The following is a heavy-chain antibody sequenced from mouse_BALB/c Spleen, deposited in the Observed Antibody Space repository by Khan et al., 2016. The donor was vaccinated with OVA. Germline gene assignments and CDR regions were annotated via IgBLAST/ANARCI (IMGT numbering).Heavy chain of an antibody. CDR3: ARHNFGPFAY. CDR2: INSDGTYT. J-gene: IGHJ3*01. Sequence: EVELVESGGGLVKPGGSLKLSCAASGFTFSSFAMSWVRQTPEKRLEWVATINSDGTYTYYPDSVKGRFTISRDNAKNTQYLQMNSLRSEDTAMYYCARHNFGPFAYWGQGTLVTVSA. D-gene: IGHD1-3*01. CDR1: GFTFSSFA. V-gene: IGHV5-9-3*01.